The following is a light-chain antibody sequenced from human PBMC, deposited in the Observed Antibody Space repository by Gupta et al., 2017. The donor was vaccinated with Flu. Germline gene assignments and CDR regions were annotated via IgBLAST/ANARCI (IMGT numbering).Light chain of an antibody. J-gene: IGKJ1*01. V-gene: IGKV2-28*01. CDR2: LGS. Sequence: VSPGEAASISCRTSQSRLKSSGYNYLDWYLQKPGQSPQLLIYLGSNRASGVPDRFSGSGSGTDFTLKISRVDAEDVGVYYCRRSLQIPGTFGQGTKVEIK. CDR1: QSRLKSSGYNY. CDR3: RRSLQIPGT.